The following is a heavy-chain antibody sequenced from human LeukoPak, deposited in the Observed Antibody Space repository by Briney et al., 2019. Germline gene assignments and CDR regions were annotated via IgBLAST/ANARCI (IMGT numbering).Heavy chain of an antibody. CDR3: ASGYYCSGSSCYWYFDL. V-gene: IGHV1-69*01. CDR1: GGTFSTYA. J-gene: IGHJ2*01. Sequence: ASVKVSCKASGGTFSTYAVSWVRQAPGQGLEWMGGIIPIFGTANYAQKFQGRVTITADESTSTAYMELSSLRSEDTAVYYCASGYYCSGSSCYWYFDLWGRGTLVTVSS. D-gene: IGHD2-2*01. CDR2: IIPIFGTA.